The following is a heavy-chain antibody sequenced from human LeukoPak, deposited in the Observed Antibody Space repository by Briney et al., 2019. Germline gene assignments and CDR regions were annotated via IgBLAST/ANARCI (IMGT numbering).Heavy chain of an antibody. CDR2: FDPEDGET. V-gene: IGHV1-24*01. J-gene: IGHJ6*04. CDR1: GYTLTELS. Sequence: GASVKVSCKVSGYTLTELSMHWVRQAPGKGLEWMGGFDPEDGETIYAQKFQGRVTMTRDTSTSTVYMELSSLRSEDTAVYYCAREAAAGLKRGYYYYGMDVWGKGTTVTVSS. D-gene: IGHD6-13*01. CDR3: AREAAAGLKRGYYYYGMDV.